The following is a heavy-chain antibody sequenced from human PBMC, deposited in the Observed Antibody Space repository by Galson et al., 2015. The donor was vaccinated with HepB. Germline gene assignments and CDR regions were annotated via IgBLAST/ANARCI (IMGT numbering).Heavy chain of an antibody. J-gene: IGHJ3*02. Sequence: ETLSLTCTVSGGSISTYYWSWIRQPAGKGLEWIERIYARGGTSYNPSLKSRVTMSVDTSKNQFSLRLRSVTAADTAVYYCARDVDRRYCSSTSCSTDTFDIWGQGTMATVSS. CDR1: GGSISTYY. CDR3: ARDVDRRYCSSTSCSTDTFDI. D-gene: IGHD2-2*02. V-gene: IGHV4-4*07. CDR2: IYARGGT.